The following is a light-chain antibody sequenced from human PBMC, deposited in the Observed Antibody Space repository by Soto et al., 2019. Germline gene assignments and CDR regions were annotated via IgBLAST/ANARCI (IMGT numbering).Light chain of an antibody. CDR3: TSSTGSSLLYV. V-gene: IGLV2-14*01. Sequence: QSAPTQPASVSGSPGQSITISCTGTNSDVGGSKYVSWFQQHPGKAPKLMIYEVSSRPSGISNRFSGSKSGNTASLTISGLQAEDEGDYSCTSSTGSSLLYVFGTGTKLTVL. CDR1: NSDVGGSKY. CDR2: EVS. J-gene: IGLJ1*01.